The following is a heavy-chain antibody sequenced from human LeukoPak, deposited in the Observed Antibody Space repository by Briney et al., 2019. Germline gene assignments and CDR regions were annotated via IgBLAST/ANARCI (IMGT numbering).Heavy chain of an antibody. CDR3: AARRTDSSSWFDY. V-gene: IGHV1-58*01. J-gene: IGHJ4*02. CDR2: IVVGSGNT. CDR1: GFTFTSSA. Sequence: SVEVSCKASGFTFTSSAVQWVRQARGQRLEWIGWIVVGSGNTNYAQKFQERVTITRDMSTSTAYMELSSLRSEDTAVYYCAARRTDSSSWFDYWGQGTLVTVSS. D-gene: IGHD6-13*01.